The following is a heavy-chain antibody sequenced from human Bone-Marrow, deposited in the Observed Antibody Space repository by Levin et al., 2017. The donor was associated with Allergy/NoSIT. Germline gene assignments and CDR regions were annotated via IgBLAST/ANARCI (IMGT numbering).Heavy chain of an antibody. J-gene: IGHJ6*03. CDR1: GDSINSGRYS. Sequence: PSETLSLTCAVSGDSINSGRYSWTWIRQPAGKGLEWIGHFSHKGTTNYNPSLNSRVTIFLDRAKNHFSLRLSSVTAADTAVYYCARETYSVGVVVLETGKKEVVYYYYMDVWGKGTTVTVSS. V-gene: IGHV4-61*09. CDR3: ARETYSVGVVVLETGKKEVVYYYYMDV. D-gene: IGHD2-15*01. CDR2: FSHKGTT.